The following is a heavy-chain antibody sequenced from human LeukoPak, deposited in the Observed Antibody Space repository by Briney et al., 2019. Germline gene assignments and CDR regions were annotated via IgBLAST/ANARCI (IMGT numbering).Heavy chain of an antibody. J-gene: IGHJ4*02. Sequence: SETLSLTCAVSGGSISSGGHSWSWVRQPPGKGPEWIGRIYDSGSTFYNPSLESRVTITLDTSKNQFSLNLSSVTAADTAVYYCARSHHYFDSRAPPYYFDYWGQGTLVTVSS. D-gene: IGHD3-22*01. CDR1: GGSISSGGHS. V-gene: IGHV4-30-4*07. CDR2: IYDSGST. CDR3: ARSHHYFDSRAPPYYFDY.